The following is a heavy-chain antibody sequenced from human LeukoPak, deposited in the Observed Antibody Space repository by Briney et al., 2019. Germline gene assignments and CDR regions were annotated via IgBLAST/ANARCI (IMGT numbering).Heavy chain of an antibody. CDR1: GYTFTGYY. Sequence: ASVKVSCKASGYTFTGYYMHWVRQAPGQGPEWMGWINPNSGGTNYAQKFQGRVTMTRDTSISTAYMELSRLRSDDTAVYYCALSSGYYYYYGMDVWGQGTTVTVSS. D-gene: IGHD6-19*01. CDR3: ALSSGYYYYYGMDV. V-gene: IGHV1-2*02. J-gene: IGHJ6*02. CDR2: INPNSGGT.